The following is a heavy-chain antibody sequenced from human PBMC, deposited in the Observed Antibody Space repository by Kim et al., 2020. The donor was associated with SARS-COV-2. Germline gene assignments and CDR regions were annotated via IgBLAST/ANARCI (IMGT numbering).Heavy chain of an antibody. V-gene: IGHV3-21*01. CDR3: ARDEQFFDY. CDR1: GFTFSSYS. Sequence: GGSLRLSCAASGFTFSSYSMNWVRQAPGKGLEWVSSISSSSSYTYYADSVKGRFTISRDNAKNSLYLQMNSLRAEDTAVYYCARDEQFFDYWGQGTLVTV. J-gene: IGHJ4*02. CDR2: ISSSSSYT. D-gene: IGHD6-19*01.